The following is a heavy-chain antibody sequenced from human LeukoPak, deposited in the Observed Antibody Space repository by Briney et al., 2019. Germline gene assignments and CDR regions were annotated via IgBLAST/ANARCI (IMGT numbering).Heavy chain of an antibody. CDR1: GYTFISYY. D-gene: IGHD3-3*01. J-gene: IGHJ5*02. CDR2: INPNNGGT. V-gene: IGHV1-2*02. Sequence: ASVKVSCKASGYTFISYYMHWVRQAPGQGLEWMGWINPNNGGTNYAQKFQGRVTMTRDTSISTAYMELSSLRSDDTAVYFCATSDFWSGYYTSPWGQGTLVTVSS. CDR3: ATSDFWSGYYTSP.